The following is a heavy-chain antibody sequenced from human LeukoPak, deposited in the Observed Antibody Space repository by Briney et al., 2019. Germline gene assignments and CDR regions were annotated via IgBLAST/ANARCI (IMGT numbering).Heavy chain of an antibody. D-gene: IGHD2-2*01. CDR3: ARGRVCSSTSCFNWFDP. J-gene: IGHJ5*02. CDR2: ISAYNGNT. CDR1: GYTFTGYY. Sequence: ASVKVSCKASGYTFTGYYMHWVRQAPGQGLEWMGWISAYNGNTNYAQKLQGRVTMTTDTSTSTAYMELRSLRSDDTAVYYCARGRVCSSTSCFNWFDPWGQGTLVTVSS. V-gene: IGHV1-18*04.